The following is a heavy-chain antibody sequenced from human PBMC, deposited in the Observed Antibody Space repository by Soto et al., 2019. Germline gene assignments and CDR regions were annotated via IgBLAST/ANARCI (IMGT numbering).Heavy chain of an antibody. J-gene: IGHJ4*02. V-gene: IGHV4-4*02. CDR1: GGSISTNNW. CDR2: IFHRGSI. CDR3: ARGAGVVVRLYYLDY. Sequence: SETLSLTCGVSGGSISTNNWWSWVRQSPGKGLEWIGEIFHRGSINYNPSLKSRVTISLDESKNQVSLKLSSVTAADTAVYYCARGAGVVVRLYYLDYWGQGTLVTVSS. D-gene: IGHD2-15*01.